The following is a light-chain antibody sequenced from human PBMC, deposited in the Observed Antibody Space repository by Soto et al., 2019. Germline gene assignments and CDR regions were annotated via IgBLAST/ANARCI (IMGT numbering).Light chain of an antibody. CDR3: QHYGSSPWT. J-gene: IGKJ1*01. CDR1: QSVGGNY. CDR2: GAS. V-gene: IGKV3-20*01. Sequence: EIVLTQSPGTLSLSPGERATLSCRASQSVGGNYLAWFQQKPGQAPRLLIYGASNRATSIPDRFSGSGSGTDFTLTISRLEPEDFAVYYCQHYGSSPWTFGQGTEVEVK.